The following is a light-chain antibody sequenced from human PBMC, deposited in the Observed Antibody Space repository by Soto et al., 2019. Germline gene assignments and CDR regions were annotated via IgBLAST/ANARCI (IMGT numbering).Light chain of an antibody. V-gene: IGKV1-39*01. CDR1: QSIGNN. CDR2: SAS. J-gene: IGKJ5*01. CDR3: QQSFRPHIT. Sequence: DIRMTQSPVSLSASVGDRVTITCRASQSIGNNLNWYQQKSGEVPKLLIYSASSLQSGVPSRFSGSASGTDFTLSISNLQHEHFATYYCQQSFRPHITFGQGTRLEIK.